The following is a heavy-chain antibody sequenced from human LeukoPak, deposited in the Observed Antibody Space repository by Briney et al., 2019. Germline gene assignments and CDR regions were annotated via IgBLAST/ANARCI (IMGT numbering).Heavy chain of an antibody. CDR1: GFTFSNYA. J-gene: IGHJ4*02. Sequence: GRSLRLSCAASGFTFSNYAIHWVRQAPGKGLEWVAVISYDGTNKYYADSVKGRFTISRDNSKNTLYLQMNSLRAKDTAVYYCAKSYYDFWSGYYQTFDYWGQGTLVTVSS. V-gene: IGHV3-30*04. D-gene: IGHD3-3*01. CDR2: ISYDGTNK. CDR3: AKSYYDFWSGYYQTFDY.